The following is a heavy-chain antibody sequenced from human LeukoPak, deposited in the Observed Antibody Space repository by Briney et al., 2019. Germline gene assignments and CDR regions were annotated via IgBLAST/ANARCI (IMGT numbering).Heavy chain of an antibody. CDR3: ARDRAGSSSWYASYDN. CDR2: VYTSGST. D-gene: IGHD6-13*01. J-gene: IGHJ4*02. CDR1: GASITSGSSY. Sequence: SQTLSLTCAVSGASITSGSSYWSWIRQPAGKGLEWIGRVYTSGSTKYNPSLQSRVTITVDTSKNQFSLKLSSVTAADMAVYYCARDRAGSSSWYASYDNWGQGTLVTVSS. V-gene: IGHV4-61*02.